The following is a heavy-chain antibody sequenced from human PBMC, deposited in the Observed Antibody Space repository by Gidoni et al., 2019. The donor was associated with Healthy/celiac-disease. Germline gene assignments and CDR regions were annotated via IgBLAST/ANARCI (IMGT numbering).Heavy chain of an antibody. CDR1: GFIFTRSA. Sequence: QMQLVQSGPEVKKPGTSVKALCKASGFIFTRSAVPWVRQARGQSLEWIGWIVVGSGNTNYAQKFQERVTITRDMSTSTAYMELSSLRSEDTAVYYCAAFRAAAGTGWFDPWGQGTLVTVSS. V-gene: IGHV1-58*01. CDR3: AAFRAAAGTGWFDP. D-gene: IGHD6-13*01. CDR2: IVVGSGNT. J-gene: IGHJ5*02.